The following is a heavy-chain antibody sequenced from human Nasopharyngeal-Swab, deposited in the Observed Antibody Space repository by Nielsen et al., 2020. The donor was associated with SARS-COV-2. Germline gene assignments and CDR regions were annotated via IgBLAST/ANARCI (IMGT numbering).Heavy chain of an antibody. J-gene: IGHJ3*02. CDR3: ARVGGGFVLMGLDI. CDR1: GFTFSDYY. Sequence: GESLKIPCAASGFTFSDYYMSWIRQAPGKGLEWVSYISSSGSTIYYADSVKGRFTISRDNAKNSLYLQMNSLRAEDTAVYYCARVGGGFVLMGLDIWGQGTMVTVSS. D-gene: IGHD2-8*01. CDR2: ISSSGSTI. V-gene: IGHV3-11*01.